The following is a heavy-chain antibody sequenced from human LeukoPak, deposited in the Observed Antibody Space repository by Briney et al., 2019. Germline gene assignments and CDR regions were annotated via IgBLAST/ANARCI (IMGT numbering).Heavy chain of an antibody. D-gene: IGHD6-19*01. V-gene: IGHV3-21*01. CDR3: ARLQWLPY. CDR2: ISSSSSYI. Sequence: PGGSLRLSCAASGFTVSSNYMSWVRQAPGKGLEWVSSISSSSSYIYYADSVKGRFTISRDNAKNSLYLQMNSLRAEDTAVYYCARLQWLPYWGQGTLVTVSS. CDR1: GFTVSSNY. J-gene: IGHJ4*02.